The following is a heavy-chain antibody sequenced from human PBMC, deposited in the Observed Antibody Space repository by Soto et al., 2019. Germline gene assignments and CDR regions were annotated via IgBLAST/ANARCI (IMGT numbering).Heavy chain of an antibody. CDR3: ARGFCANRVCYNFLTP. D-gene: IGHD2-8*01. CDR2: MSNEEMNP. Sequence: GGSLRLSCAPSRFAFTSFGMHWLRQAPGKGRECVSVMSNEEMNPFYTDTVRGRFIISTDTSKNTLFLQMTRLRHENTAVYLCARGFCANRVCYNFLTPGGPGPLVT. V-gene: IGHV3-30*03. J-gene: IGHJ4*02. CDR1: RFAFTSFG.